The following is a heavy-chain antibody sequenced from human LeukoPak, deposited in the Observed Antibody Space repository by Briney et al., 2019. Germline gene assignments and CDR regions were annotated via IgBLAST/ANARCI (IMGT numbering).Heavy chain of an antibody. CDR3: AKLRTGAVASDAFDI. CDR1: GFTFDDYA. Sequence: GGSLRLSCAASGFTFDDYAMPWVRQAPGKGLEWVSLISGDGGSTYYADSVKGRFTISRDNSKNSLYLQMNSLRTEDTALYYCAKLRTGAVASDAFDIWGQGTMVTVSS. D-gene: IGHD6-19*01. J-gene: IGHJ3*02. V-gene: IGHV3-43*02. CDR2: ISGDGGST.